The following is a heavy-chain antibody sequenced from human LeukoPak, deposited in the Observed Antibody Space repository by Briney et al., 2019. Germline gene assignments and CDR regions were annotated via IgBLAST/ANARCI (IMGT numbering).Heavy chain of an antibody. J-gene: IGHJ5*02. CDR3: ATEIAAAGSTWFDP. D-gene: IGHD6-13*01. CDR2: IYYSGTT. Sequence: SETLSLTCTVSGGSVSSGRYYWSWIRQPPGKGLECIGYIYYSGTTSYTPSLKSRVTMSVDTANNQFSLKLSSVTAADTAVYYCATEIAAAGSTWFDPWGQGTLVTVSS. CDR1: GGSVSSGRYY. V-gene: IGHV4-61*01.